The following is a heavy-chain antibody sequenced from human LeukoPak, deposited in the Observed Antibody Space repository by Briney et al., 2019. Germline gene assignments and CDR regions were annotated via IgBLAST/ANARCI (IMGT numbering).Heavy chain of an antibody. CDR1: GFSFSSYG. CDR3: AKDDSGSSFTFDY. J-gene: IGHJ4*02. D-gene: IGHD1-26*01. Sequence: QPGGSLLLSGAASGFSFSSYGRHWGREAAGKGLEGAAVISYDGSNKYDADSVKGRFTISRDNSNNTLYLQMNSLRAEDTAVYYCAKDDSGSSFTFDYWGQGTLVTVSS. V-gene: IGHV3-30*18. CDR2: ISYDGSNK.